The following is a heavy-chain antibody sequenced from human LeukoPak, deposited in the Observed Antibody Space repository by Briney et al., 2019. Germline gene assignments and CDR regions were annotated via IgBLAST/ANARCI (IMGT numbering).Heavy chain of an antibody. D-gene: IGHD4-11*01. J-gene: IGHJ4*02. V-gene: IGHV1-69*13. CDR3: ARGQAEPDHDYTIYDY. CDR1: GYTFTSYD. Sequence: SVKVSCKASGYTFTSYDINWVRQAPGQGLEWMGGIIPIFGTANYAQKFQGRVTITADESTSTAYMELSSLRSEDTAVYYCARGQAEPDHDYTIYDYWGQGTLVTVSS. CDR2: IIPIFGTA.